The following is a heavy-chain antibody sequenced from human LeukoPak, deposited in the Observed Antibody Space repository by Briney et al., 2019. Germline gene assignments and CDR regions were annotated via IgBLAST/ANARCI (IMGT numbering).Heavy chain of an antibody. CDR1: GFTFNSYA. Sequence: SGGSLRLSCAASGFTFNSYAMNWVRQAPGKGLEWVSTFVGSAGSTYYADSVKGRFTISRDNFKNTLYLQMNSLRVEDTAVYYCAKDRGRYSYGSVDYWGQGTLVTVSS. CDR2: FVGSAGST. J-gene: IGHJ4*02. V-gene: IGHV3-23*01. CDR3: AKDRGRYSYGSVDY. D-gene: IGHD5-12*01.